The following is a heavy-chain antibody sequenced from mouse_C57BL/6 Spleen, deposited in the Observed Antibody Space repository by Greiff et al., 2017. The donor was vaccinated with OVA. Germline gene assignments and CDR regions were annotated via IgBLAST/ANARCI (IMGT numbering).Heavy chain of an antibody. CDR3: ARHITTVVPFAY. CDR1: GFTFSSYG. CDR2: ISSGGSYT. Sequence: EVKLVESGADLVKPGGSLKLSCAASGFTFSSYGMSWVRQTPDKRLEWVGTISSGGSYTYYPDSVKGRFTISRDNAKNTLYLQMSSLKSEDTAMYYCARHITTVVPFAYWGQGTLVTVSA. D-gene: IGHD1-1*01. J-gene: IGHJ3*01. V-gene: IGHV5-6*02.